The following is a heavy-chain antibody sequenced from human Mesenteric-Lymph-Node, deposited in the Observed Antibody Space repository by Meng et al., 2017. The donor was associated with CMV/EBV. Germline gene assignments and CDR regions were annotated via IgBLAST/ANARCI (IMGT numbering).Heavy chain of an antibody. CDR1: GFTFSYHA. J-gene: IGHJ3*01. CDR3: TRRMNSNNDAFDF. Sequence: GESLKISCAASGFTFSYHAMHWVRQAPGKGLEWVAVVSYEGSSRFYADSVEGRFSISRDNSKNTLYLQMNSLRADDTAIYYCTRRMNSNNDAFDFWGQGTMVTVSS. D-gene: IGHD4-11*01. CDR2: VSYEGSSR. V-gene: IGHV3-30-3*01.